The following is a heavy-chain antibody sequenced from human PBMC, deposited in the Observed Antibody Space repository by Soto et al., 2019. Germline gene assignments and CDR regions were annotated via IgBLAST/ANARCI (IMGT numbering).Heavy chain of an antibody. CDR2: ISWDGGST. V-gene: IGHV3-43*01. J-gene: IGHJ4*02. CDR1: GFTFDDYT. Sequence: GGSLRLSCAASGFTFDDYTMHWVRQAPGKGLEWVSLISWDGGSTYYADSVKGRFTISRDNSKNSLYLQMNSLRTEDTALYYCAKDKFRYSSGLYGGGTDYWGQGTLVTVSS. CDR3: AKDKFRYSSGLYGGGTDY. D-gene: IGHD6-19*01.